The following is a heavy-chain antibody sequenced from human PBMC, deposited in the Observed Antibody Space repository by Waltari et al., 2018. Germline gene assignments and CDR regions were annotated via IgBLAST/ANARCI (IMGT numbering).Heavy chain of an antibody. J-gene: IGHJ4*02. Sequence: EVKLLESGGGLVQPGGSLRLSCAASGFAFSDFAMSWVRQAPGKGLEWVSAISGRGISTYYADSVNRRFTISRDNSKKTLSLQMDKLRPEDAAVYYCAKSPDQGLRFLESLFFDWWGQGIRVTVSS. CDR3: AKSPDQGLRFLESLFFDW. V-gene: IGHV3-23*01. D-gene: IGHD3-3*01. CDR1: GFAFSDFA. CDR2: ISGRGIST.